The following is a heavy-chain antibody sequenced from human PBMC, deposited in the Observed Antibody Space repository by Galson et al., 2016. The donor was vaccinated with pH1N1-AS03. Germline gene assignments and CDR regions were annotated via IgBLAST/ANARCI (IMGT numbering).Heavy chain of an antibody. Sequence: SLRLSCAASGFTFNRHAMHWVRQAPGEGLEWVAIMSYDGSTKYYTDSVRDRFTISRDNSKKTLYLHMSSLRAEDTAVYYCAKDHSNFYGMDVWGQGTTVTVSS. CDR1: GFTFNRHA. V-gene: IGHV3-30*18. D-gene: IGHD4-11*01. J-gene: IGHJ6*02. CDR3: AKDHSNFYGMDV. CDR2: MSYDGSTK.